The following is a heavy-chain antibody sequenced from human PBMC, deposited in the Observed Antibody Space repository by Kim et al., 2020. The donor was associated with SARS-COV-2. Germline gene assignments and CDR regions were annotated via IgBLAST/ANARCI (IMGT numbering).Heavy chain of an antibody. V-gene: IGHV7-4-1*02. Sequence: ASVKVSCKASGYTFTSYTMNWVRQAPGQGLEWMGWINNNTGNPTYAQGFTGRFVFSLDTSVSTAYLQITSLKAEDTAVYYCARKYWNQHSHFDYWGQGTLVTVSS. CDR3: ARKYWNQHSHFDY. CDR2: INNNTGNP. J-gene: IGHJ4*02. CDR1: GYTFTSYT. D-gene: IGHD1-1*01.